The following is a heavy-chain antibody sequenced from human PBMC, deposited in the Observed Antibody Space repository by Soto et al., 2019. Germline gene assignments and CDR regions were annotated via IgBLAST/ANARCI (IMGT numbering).Heavy chain of an antibody. V-gene: IGHV3-33*01. J-gene: IGHJ4*02. CDR1: GFTFSSYG. Sequence: LRLSCAASGFTFSSYGTHWVRQAPGKGLEWVAVIWYDGSNKYYADSVKGRFTISRDNSKNTLYLQMNSLRAEDTAVYYCARDRDFWRGASGFWGQGPLVTVSS. D-gene: IGHD3-3*01. CDR2: IWYDGSNK. CDR3: ARDRDFWRGASGF.